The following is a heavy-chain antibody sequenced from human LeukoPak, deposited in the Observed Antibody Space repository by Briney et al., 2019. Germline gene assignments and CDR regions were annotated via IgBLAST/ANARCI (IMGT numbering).Heavy chain of an antibody. CDR3: ARKGNNYYGMDV. J-gene: IGHJ6*02. CDR1: GFTFSSYA. V-gene: IGHV3-30-3*01. CDR2: ISYDGSNK. Sequence: GGSLRLSCAASGFTFSSYAMHWVRQAPGKGLEWVAVISYDGSNKYYADSVKGRFTISRDNAKSTLYLQMSSLRAEDTAVYYCARKGNNYYGMDVWGQGTTVTVSS.